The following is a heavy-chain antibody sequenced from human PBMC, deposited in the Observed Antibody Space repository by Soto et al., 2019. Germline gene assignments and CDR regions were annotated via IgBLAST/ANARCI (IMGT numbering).Heavy chain of an antibody. J-gene: IGHJ5*02. V-gene: IGHV1-18*01. CDR2: ISVYSGYA. Sequence: QVQLVQSGPELKKPGASVKVSCKTSGYSFYNSGISWVRQAPGQGLEWMGWISVYSGYAHYAQKFQGRVIMTADTFTSTSYMELSGLRSDDTAMYYCSKNGTTWFAAWGQGTLVTVSS. D-gene: IGHD1-1*01. CDR3: SKNGTTWFAA. CDR1: GYSFYNSG.